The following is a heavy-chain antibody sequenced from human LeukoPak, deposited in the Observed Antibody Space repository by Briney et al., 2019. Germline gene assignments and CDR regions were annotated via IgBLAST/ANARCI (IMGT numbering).Heavy chain of an antibody. J-gene: IGHJ4*02. D-gene: IGHD6-19*01. CDR2: IYYSGST. V-gene: IGHV4-39*01. Sequence: PSETLSLTCTVSGGSISSSSYYWGWIRQPPGKGLEWIGSIYYSGSTYYNPSLKSRVTISVDTSKNQFSLKLSSVTAADTAVYYCARKAGSGWYKIKLFDYWGQGTLVTVSS. CDR1: GGSISSSSYY. CDR3: ARKAGSGWYKIKLFDY.